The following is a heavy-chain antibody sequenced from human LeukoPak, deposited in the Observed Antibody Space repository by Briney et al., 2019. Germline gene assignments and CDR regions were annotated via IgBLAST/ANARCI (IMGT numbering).Heavy chain of an antibody. CDR1: GYIFNKYA. CDR3: VKDHEYSYDY. CDR2: ISINGDNT. V-gene: IGHV3-64D*06. Sequence: PGGSLRLSCSASGYIFNKYAMLWVRQAPGKGLEFVSTISINGDNTYYADSVKGRFTIFRDNSKNTLYLQMRSLRVEDTAVYYCVKDHEYSYDYWGRGTLVTVSS. J-gene: IGHJ4*02. D-gene: IGHD4-11*01.